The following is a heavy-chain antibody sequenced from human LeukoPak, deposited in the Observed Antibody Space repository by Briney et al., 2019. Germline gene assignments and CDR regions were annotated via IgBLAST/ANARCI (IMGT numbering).Heavy chain of an antibody. V-gene: IGHV3-53*01. CDR1: EVTVTNNY. CDR3: ARRAGAYSHPYDY. CDR2: IYPGGNI. J-gene: IGHJ4*02. D-gene: IGHD4/OR15-4a*01. Sequence: GGSLRLSCAASEVTVTNNYMSWVRQAPGKGLQWVSVIYPGGNIYYADSVKGRLTISRDNSKNTLYLQMNSLRAEDTAVYYCARRAGAYSHPYDYWGQGTLVTVSS.